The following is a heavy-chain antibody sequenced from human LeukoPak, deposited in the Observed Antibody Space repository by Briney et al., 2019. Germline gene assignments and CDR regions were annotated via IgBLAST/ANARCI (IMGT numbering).Heavy chain of an antibody. CDR3: AMGLAWKLDY. CDR2: IYHSGST. D-gene: IGHD4-23*01. V-gene: IGHV4-4*02. CDR1: GDSINNNKW. J-gene: IGHJ4*02. Sequence: TLSLTCAVSGDSINNNKWWSWVRQSPGKGLEWIGEIYHSGSTNYNPSLKSRVTISVDNSKNQFSLKLSSVIAADTAVYYCAMGLAWKLDYWGQGTLVTVSS.